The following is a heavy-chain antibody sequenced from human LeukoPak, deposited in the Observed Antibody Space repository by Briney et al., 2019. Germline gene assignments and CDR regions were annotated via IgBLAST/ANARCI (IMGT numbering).Heavy chain of an antibody. Sequence: ASVKVSCKASGGTFSSYAISWVRQAPGQGLEWMGGIIPIFGTANYAQKFQGRATITADKSTSTAYMGLSSLRSEDTAVYYCAMPPGLLSSGWFDPWGQGTLVTVSS. CDR1: GGTFSSYA. CDR2: IIPIFGTA. D-gene: IGHD1-26*01. CDR3: AMPPGLLSSGWFDP. J-gene: IGHJ5*02. V-gene: IGHV1-69*06.